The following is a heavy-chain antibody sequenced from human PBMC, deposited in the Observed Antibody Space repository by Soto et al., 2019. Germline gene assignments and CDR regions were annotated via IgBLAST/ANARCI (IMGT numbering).Heavy chain of an antibody. V-gene: IGHV2-70*01. D-gene: IGHD3-22*01. CDR3: ARIPCGNYYTENFFDP. J-gene: IGHJ5*02. CDR1: GFSLTTNGMC. CDR2: IDWDDNT. Sequence: ESGPTLVNPPQTLTLTCTFSGFSLTTNGMCLSWIRQPPGKALEWLALIDWDDNTYYSTSLNNRLTLSKDTSKNQVVLLVRHMGPVDTATYYCARIPCGNYYTENFFDPWGQGTLVTVSS.